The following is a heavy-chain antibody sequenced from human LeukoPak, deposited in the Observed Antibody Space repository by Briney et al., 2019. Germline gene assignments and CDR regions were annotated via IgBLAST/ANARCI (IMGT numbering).Heavy chain of an antibody. Sequence: PSETLSLTCTVSGGSISSSSYYWGWIRQPPGKGLEWIGSIYYSGGTYRNPSLKSRITISVDTSKNRFSLKLSSVTAADTAVYYCARHGNIEQELVQVDFWGQGTLVTVSS. D-gene: IGHD6-13*01. J-gene: IGHJ4*02. CDR2: IYYSGGT. CDR3: ARHGNIEQELVQVDF. CDR1: GGSISSSSYY. V-gene: IGHV4-39*01.